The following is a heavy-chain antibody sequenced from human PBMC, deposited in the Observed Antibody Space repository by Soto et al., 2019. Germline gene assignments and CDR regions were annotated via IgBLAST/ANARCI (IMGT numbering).Heavy chain of an antibody. J-gene: IGHJ4*02. Sequence: GGSLRLSCAASGFTFSSYAMSWVRQAPGKGLEWVSAISGSGGSTYYADSVKGRFTISRDNSKNTLYLQMNSLRAEDTAVYYCAKDLTFYGSGSYHIFDYWGQGTLVTVYS. CDR2: ISGSGGST. D-gene: IGHD3-10*01. V-gene: IGHV3-23*01. CDR1: GFTFSSYA. CDR3: AKDLTFYGSGSYHIFDY.